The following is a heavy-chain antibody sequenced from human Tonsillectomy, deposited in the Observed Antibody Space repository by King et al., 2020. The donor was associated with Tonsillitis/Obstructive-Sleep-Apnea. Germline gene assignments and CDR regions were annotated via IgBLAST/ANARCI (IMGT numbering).Heavy chain of an antibody. CDR2: IYHSGGT. D-gene: IGHD1/OR15-1a*01. Sequence: LQLQESGPGLVKPSGTLSLTCAVSGGSISTSNWWGWVRQPPGKGPGWVGEIYHSGGTKYNPSLKSRFTISVDKSKKQFSLKLNSVTAADTAVYYCARGTGLNWYFDLWGRGTLVTVSS. CDR1: GGSISTSNW. V-gene: IGHV4-4*02. CDR3: ARGTGLNWYFDL. J-gene: IGHJ2*01.